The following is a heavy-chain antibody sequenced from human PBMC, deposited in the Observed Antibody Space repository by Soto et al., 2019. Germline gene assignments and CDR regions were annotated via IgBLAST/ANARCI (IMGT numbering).Heavy chain of an antibody. CDR1: GGSFSGYY. V-gene: IGHV4-34*01. J-gene: IGHJ2*01. CDR3: ATGTNYWYFDL. CDR2: INHSGST. D-gene: IGHD2-8*01. Sequence: QVQLQQWGAGLLKPSETLSLTCAVYGGSFSGYYWSWIRQPPGKGLEWSGEINHSGSTNYNPSLKGRVTISVDTSKNQFSLKLSSVTAADTAVYYCATGTNYWYFDLWGRGTLVTVSS.